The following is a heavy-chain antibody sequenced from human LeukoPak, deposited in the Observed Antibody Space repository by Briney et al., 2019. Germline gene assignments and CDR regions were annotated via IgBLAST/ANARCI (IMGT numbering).Heavy chain of an antibody. J-gene: IGHJ4*02. CDR3: ARQKRPYSSGWYYFDY. CDR1: GGSISSYY. Sequence: PSETLSLTCTVSGGSISSYYWSWIRQPAGKGLEWIGRIYTSGSTNYNPSLKSRVTMSVDTSKNQFSLKLSSVTAADTAAYYCARQKRPYSSGWYYFDYWGQGTLVTVSS. D-gene: IGHD6-19*01. CDR2: IYTSGST. V-gene: IGHV4-4*07.